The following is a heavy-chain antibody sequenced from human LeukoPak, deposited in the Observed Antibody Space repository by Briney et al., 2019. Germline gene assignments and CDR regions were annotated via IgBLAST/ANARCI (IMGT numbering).Heavy chain of an antibody. CDR1: GFTFSSYA. CDR2: ISSSGSTI. V-gene: IGHV3-48*03. D-gene: IGHD3-10*01. Sequence: GGSLRLSCAASGFTFSSYAMSWVRQAPGKGREWVSYISSSGSTIYYADSVKGRFTISRDNAKNSLYLQMSSLRAEDAAVYYCARARITETRYYYYGMDVWGQGTTVTVSS. CDR3: ARARITETRYYYYGMDV. J-gene: IGHJ6*02.